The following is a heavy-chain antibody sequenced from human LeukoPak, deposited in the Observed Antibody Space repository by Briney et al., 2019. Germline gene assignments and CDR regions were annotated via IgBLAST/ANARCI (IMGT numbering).Heavy chain of an antibody. CDR2: TSYDGSNK. CDR1: GFTFSSYD. Sequence: GRSLRLSCAASGFTFSSYDIHWVRQAPGKGLEWVAVTSYDGSNKYYADSVKGRFTISRDNSKNTLYLQMNSLITEDTAVYYCAKGYSSGWSIFDYWGQGTLVTVSS. CDR3: AKGYSSGWSIFDY. V-gene: IGHV3-30*18. J-gene: IGHJ4*02. D-gene: IGHD6-19*01.